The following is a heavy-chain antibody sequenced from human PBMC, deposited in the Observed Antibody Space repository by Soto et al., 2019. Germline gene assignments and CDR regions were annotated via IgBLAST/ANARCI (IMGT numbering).Heavy chain of an antibody. J-gene: IGHJ3*02. Sequence: SETLSLTYAVYGGSFSGYYWSWIRQPPGKGLEWIGEINHSGSTNYNPSLKSRVTISVDTSKNQFSLKLSSVTAADTAVYYCAREPSYYDSSGYGDDPDAFDIWGQGTMVTVSS. V-gene: IGHV4-34*01. CDR3: AREPSYYDSSGYGDDPDAFDI. D-gene: IGHD3-22*01. CDR2: INHSGST. CDR1: GGSFSGYY.